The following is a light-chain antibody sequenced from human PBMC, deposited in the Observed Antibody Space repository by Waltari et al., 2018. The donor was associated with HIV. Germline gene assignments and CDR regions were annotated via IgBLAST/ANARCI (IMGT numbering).Light chain of an antibody. CDR2: EDD. V-gene: IGLV6-57*03. J-gene: IGLJ2*01. CDR1: RGNIASNY. CDR3: QSFDTSNQWL. Sequence: NFMLTQPPSVSEPPGKTVTISCTRIRGNIASNYVHPYQQRPRSAPTTLIYEDDQRPPGVPDRFYGSIDTSSDTASLTICGLMTEDEADYYCQSFDTSNQWLFGGGTKLTVL.